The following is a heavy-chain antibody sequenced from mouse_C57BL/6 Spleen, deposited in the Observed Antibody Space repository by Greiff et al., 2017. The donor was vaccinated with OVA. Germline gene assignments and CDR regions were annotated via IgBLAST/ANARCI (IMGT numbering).Heavy chain of an antibody. CDR3: AREGKLGRGNYFDY. D-gene: IGHD4-1*01. CDR1: GYTFSSSW. Sequence: QVQLKESGPELVKPGASVKISCKASGYTFSSSWMNWVKQRPGKGLEWIGRIYPGDGDTNYNGKFKGKATLTADKSSSTAYMQLSSLTSEDSAVYFCAREGKLGRGNYFDYWGQGTTLTVSS. CDR2: IYPGDGDT. V-gene: IGHV1-82*01. J-gene: IGHJ2*01.